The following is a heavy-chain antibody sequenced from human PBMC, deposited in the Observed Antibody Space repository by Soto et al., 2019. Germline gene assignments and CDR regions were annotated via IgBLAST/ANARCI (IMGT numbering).Heavy chain of an antibody. CDR1: GGSFSGYY. CDR2: INHSGST. D-gene: IGHD3-22*01. J-gene: IGHJ4*02. V-gene: IGHV4-34*01. CDR3: ARVYYDSSGYYLRFFDY. Sequence: XETLSLTCAVYGGSFSGYYWSWIRQPPGKGLEWIGEINHSGSTNYNPSLKSRVTISVDTSKNQFSLKLSSVTAADTAVYYCARVYYDSSGYYLRFFDYWGQGTLVTVSS.